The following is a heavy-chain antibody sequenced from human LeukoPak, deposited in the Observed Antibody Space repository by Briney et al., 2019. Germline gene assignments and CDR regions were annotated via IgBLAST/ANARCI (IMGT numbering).Heavy chain of an antibody. J-gene: IGHJ4*02. V-gene: IGHV3-30*04. D-gene: IGHD3-22*01. Sequence: PGGSLRLSCAASGFTFSSYAMHWVRQAPGKGLEWVAVISYDGSNKYYADSVKGRFTISRDNSKNTLYLQMNSPRAEDTAVYYCARDLYYYDQIDYWGQGTLVTVS. CDR2: ISYDGSNK. CDR1: GFTFSSYA. CDR3: ARDLYYYDQIDY.